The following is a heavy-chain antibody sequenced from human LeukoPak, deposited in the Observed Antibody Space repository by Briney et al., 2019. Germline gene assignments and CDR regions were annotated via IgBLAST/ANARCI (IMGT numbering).Heavy chain of an antibody. J-gene: IGHJ5*02. CDR2: INPNSGGT. CDR1: GYTFTGYN. CDR3: ARDPDYTGSYGWFDP. D-gene: IGHD1-26*01. Sequence: ASVRVSCTASGYTFTGYNMHWVRQAPGQGLEWMGWINPNSGGTNYAQTLQGRVTMTRDTSISTAYMELSRLRSDDTAVYYCARDPDYTGSYGWFDPWGQGTLVTVSS. V-gene: IGHV1-2*02.